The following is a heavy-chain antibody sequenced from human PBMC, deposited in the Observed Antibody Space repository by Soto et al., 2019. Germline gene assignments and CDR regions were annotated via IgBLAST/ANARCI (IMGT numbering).Heavy chain of an antibody. V-gene: IGHV3-23*01. D-gene: IGHD6-13*01. J-gene: IGHJ4*02. Sequence: GGSLRLSCAASGFTFSSFWMHWVRQVPGKGLVWVSGLSDSGGSTYYADSVKGRFTISRDNSMNTLYLQMNTLSAEDTAVYYCARVSSSWYSGFFDLWGQGTLVTVSS. CDR3: ARVSSSWYSGFFDL. CDR1: GFTFSSFW. CDR2: LSDSGGST.